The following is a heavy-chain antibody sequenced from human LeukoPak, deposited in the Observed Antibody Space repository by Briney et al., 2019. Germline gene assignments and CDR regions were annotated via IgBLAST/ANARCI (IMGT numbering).Heavy chain of an antibody. J-gene: IGHJ6*02. CDR1: GGTFSSYA. CDR3: ARGYDFWSGSHQDGMDV. CDR2: MNPNSGNT. Sequence: ASVKVSCKASGGTFSSYAISWVRQAPGQGLEWMGWMNPNSGNTGYAQKFQGRVTMTRNTSISTAYMELSSLRSEDTAVYYCARGYDFWSGSHQDGMDVWGQGTTVTVSS. V-gene: IGHV1-8*02. D-gene: IGHD3-3*01.